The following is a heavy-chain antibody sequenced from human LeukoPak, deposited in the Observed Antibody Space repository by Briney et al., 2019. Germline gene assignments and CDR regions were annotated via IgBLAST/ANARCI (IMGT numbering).Heavy chain of an antibody. J-gene: IGHJ5*02. CDR2: IYYSGST. V-gene: IGHV4-31*03. D-gene: IGHD3-3*01. Sequence: SQTLSLTCTVSGGSNSSGGYYWSWIRQHPGKGLEWIGCIYYSGSTYYNPSLKSRVTISVDTSKNQFSLKLSSVTAADTAVYYCARVKIFGVVMPNWFDPWGQGTLVTVSS. CDR1: GGSNSSGGYY. CDR3: ARVKIFGVVMPNWFDP.